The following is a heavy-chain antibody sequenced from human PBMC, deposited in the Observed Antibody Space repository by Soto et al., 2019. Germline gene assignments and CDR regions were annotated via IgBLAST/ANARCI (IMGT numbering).Heavy chain of an antibody. CDR2: ISYDGSNK. CDR1: GFTFSSYA. Sequence: QVQLVESGGGVVQPGRSLRLSCAASGFTFSSYAMHWVRQAPGKGLEWVAVISYDGSNKYYADSVKGRFTISRDNSKNTLYLQMDSLRAEDTAVYYCAIVRGGHYYYYGMDVWGQGTTVTVSS. J-gene: IGHJ6*02. CDR3: AIVRGGHYYYYGMDV. V-gene: IGHV3-30-3*01. D-gene: IGHD3-10*01.